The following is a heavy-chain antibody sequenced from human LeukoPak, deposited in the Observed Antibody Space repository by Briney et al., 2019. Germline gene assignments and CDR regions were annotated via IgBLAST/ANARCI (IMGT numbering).Heavy chain of an antibody. D-gene: IGHD3-22*01. CDR3: ARGARRYYDSSGYYSGPFDY. CDR1: GYTFTRYY. J-gene: IGHJ4*02. Sequence: GASVKVCCKASGYTFTRYYMHWVRQAPGQGLEWMGIINPSGGSTSYAQKFQGRVTMTRDMSTSTVYMELSSLRSEDTAVYYCARGARRYYDSSGYYSGPFDYWGQGTLVTVSS. V-gene: IGHV1-46*01. CDR2: INPSGGST.